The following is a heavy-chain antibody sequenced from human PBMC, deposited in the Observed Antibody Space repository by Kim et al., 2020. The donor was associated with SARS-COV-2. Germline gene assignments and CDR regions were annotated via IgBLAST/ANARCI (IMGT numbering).Heavy chain of an antibody. V-gene: IGHV3-23*01. CDR3: AKNTISFGEFVDFDS. D-gene: IGHD3-10*01. J-gene: IGHJ4*02. Sequence: ADSVKGRFTISRDNSKDTLYLEMTGLRAEDTAIYYCAKNTISFGEFVDFDSWGQGTAVTVSS.